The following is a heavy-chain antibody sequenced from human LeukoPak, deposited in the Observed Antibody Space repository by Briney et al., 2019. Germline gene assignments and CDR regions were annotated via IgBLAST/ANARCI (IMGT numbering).Heavy chain of an antibody. V-gene: IGHV1-24*01. J-gene: IGHJ3*02. CDR1: GYTLTELS. CDR2: FDPEDGET. Sequence: GASVKVSCKVSGYTLTELSMHWVRQAPGKGLEWMGGFDPEDGETIYAQKFQGRVTMTEDTSTDTAYMELSSLRSEDTAVYYCATGLSYYYDSSGYYRFDAFDIWGQGTMVTVSS. D-gene: IGHD3-22*01. CDR3: ATGLSYYYDSSGYYRFDAFDI.